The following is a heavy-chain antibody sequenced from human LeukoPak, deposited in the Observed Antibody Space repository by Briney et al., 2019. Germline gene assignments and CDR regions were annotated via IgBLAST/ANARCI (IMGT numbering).Heavy chain of an antibody. D-gene: IGHD6-19*01. V-gene: IGHV1-2*02. CDR1: GYTFTGYY. J-gene: IGHJ6*03. CDR3: AMAGTLYYYYMDV. CDR2: INSNSGGT. Sequence: ASVKVSCKASGYTFTGYYIHWVRQAPGQGLEWMGWINSNSGGTNYAQKFQGRVTMTRDTSISTAYMELSRLRSDDTAVYYCAMAGTLYYYYMDVWGKGTTVTVSS.